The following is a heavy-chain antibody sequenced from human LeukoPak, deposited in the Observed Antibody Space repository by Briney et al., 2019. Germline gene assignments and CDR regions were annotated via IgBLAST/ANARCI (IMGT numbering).Heavy chain of an antibody. J-gene: IGHJ4*02. CDR2: ISYSVTP. CDR3: ARQEGGFSYFDF. Sequence: SETLPLTCTVSGGSISSSSSTYYSGWVRQSPGKGLEWIGTISYSVTPFSNPALKSRVSISVDTSKNQFSLILRSVTAADTAMYFCARQEGGFSYFDFWGQGALVTVSS. CDR1: GGSISSSSSTYY. V-gene: IGHV4-39*01. D-gene: IGHD2/OR15-2a*01.